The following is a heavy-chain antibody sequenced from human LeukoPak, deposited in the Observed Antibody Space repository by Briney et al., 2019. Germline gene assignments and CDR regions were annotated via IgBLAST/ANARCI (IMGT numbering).Heavy chain of an antibody. CDR3: VRSLRSADF. Sequence: PGKSLRLSCAASGFTFSGFGMHWVRQAPGKGLEWVAVIWYDGSNKYYADSVKGRFTISRDNAKNTLFLQMDSLRAEDTALYYCVRSLRSADFWGQGTLVTVSS. J-gene: IGHJ4*02. V-gene: IGHV3-33*03. CDR1: GFTFSGFG. CDR2: IWYDGSNK.